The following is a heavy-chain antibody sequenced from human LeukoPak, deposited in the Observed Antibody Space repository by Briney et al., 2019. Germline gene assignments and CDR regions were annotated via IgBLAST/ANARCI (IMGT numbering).Heavy chain of an antibody. J-gene: IGHJ4*02. V-gene: IGHV4-34*01. CDR3: ARRSPYSSGWYLRGVQMNFDY. D-gene: IGHD6-19*01. CDR1: RFTFSSYW. CDR2: INHSGST. Sequence: GSLRLSCAASRFTFSSYWMSWVRQPPGKGLEWIGEINHSGSTNYNPSLKSRVTISVDTSKNQFSLKLSSVTAADTAVYYCARRSPYSSGWYLRGVQMNFDYWGQGTLVTVSS.